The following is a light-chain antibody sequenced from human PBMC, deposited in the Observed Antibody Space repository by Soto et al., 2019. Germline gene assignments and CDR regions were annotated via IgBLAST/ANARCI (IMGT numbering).Light chain of an antibody. J-gene: IGKJ3*01. CDR2: DAS. CDR3: QQYNSYSVT. Sequence: DIQMTQSPSTLSASVGYRVTITCRASQSSSSWLAWYQQKPGKAPKLLIYDASSLESGVPSRFSGSGSGTEFTLTISSLQPDDFATYYCQQYNSYSVTFGPGTKVDIK. V-gene: IGKV1-5*01. CDR1: QSSSSW.